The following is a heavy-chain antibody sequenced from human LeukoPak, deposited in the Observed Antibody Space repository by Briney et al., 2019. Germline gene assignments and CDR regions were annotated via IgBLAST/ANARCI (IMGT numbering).Heavy chain of an antibody. D-gene: IGHD6-19*01. CDR1: GGSFSVYY. CDR2: INHSGST. Sequence: SETLSLTCAVFGGSFSVYYWNWIRQPPGKGLEWIGEINHSGSTNYNSSLKSRVTISVDTSKNQFSLKLTSVTAADTAVYFCARGIVSGSAWYFGCYFDYWGQGTLVTVSS. V-gene: IGHV4-34*01. J-gene: IGHJ4*02. CDR3: ARGIVSGSAWYFGCYFDY.